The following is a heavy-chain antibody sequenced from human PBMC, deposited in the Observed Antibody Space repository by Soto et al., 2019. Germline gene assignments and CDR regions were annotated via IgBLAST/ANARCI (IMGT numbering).Heavy chain of an antibody. V-gene: IGHV1-69*01. CDR1: GGTFSSYA. J-gene: IGHJ5*02. CDR3: ARDPERYCSSTSCKYNWFDP. CDR2: IIPIFGTA. Sequence: QVQLVQSGAEVKKPGSSVKVSCKASGGTFSSYAISWVRQAPGQGLEWMGGIIPIFGTANYAQKFQGRVTSTADESTSKAYMELSSLRSEDTAVYYCARDPERYCSSTSCKYNWFDPWGQGTLVTVSS. D-gene: IGHD2-2*01.